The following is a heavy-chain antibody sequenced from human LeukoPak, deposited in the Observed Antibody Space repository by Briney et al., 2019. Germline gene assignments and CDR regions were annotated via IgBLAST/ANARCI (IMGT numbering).Heavy chain of an antibody. CDR1: GGSISSSSYY. CDR2: IYHSGST. J-gene: IGHJ5*02. CDR3: ARGVVRTSSNWFDP. V-gene: IGHV4-39*07. D-gene: IGHD3-10*01. Sequence: TPSETLSLTCTVSGGSISSSSYYWGCIRQPPWKGLEWIGSIYHSGSTYYHPSLKSRVTISVDRSKNQFSLTLSSVTAADTAVYYCARGVVRTSSNWFDPWGQGTLVTVSS.